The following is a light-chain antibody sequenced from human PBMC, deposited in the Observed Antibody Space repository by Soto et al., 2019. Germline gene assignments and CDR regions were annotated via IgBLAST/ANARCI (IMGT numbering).Light chain of an antibody. CDR3: GSYTTSTTWV. V-gene: IGLV2-14*01. CDR2: EVS. CDR1: SSDVDAYNH. Sequence: QSVLTQPASVSGSPGQSITISCTGTSSDVDAYNHVSWYQQYPGKAPKLMIYEVSNRPSGVSNRFSGSKSGNTASLTISGLQAEDEADYYCGSYTTSTTWVFGGGTKLTVL. J-gene: IGLJ3*02.